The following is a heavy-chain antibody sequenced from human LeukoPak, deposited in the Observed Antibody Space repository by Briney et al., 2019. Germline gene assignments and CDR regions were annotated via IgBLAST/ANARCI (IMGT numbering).Heavy chain of an antibody. V-gene: IGHV4-34*01. CDR3: ARDVVGSGYRHDAFDI. J-gene: IGHJ3*02. Sequence: SETLSLTCAVYGGSFSGYYWSWIRQPTGKGLEWIGEINHSGSTNYNPSLKSRVTISVDTSKNQFSLKLSSVTAADTAVYYCARDVVGSGYRHDAFDIWGQGTMVTVSS. CDR1: GGSFSGYY. CDR2: INHSGST. D-gene: IGHD3-22*01.